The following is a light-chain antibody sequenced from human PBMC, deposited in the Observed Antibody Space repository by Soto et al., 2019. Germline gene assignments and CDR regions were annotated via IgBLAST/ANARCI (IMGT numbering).Light chain of an antibody. CDR1: SSNIGGNS. J-gene: IGLJ2*01. CDR3: SLYTDTSTL. Sequence: QSVMTQPPSVSAAPGQKVTISCSGSSSNIGGNSVSWYQQLPGTAPKLLIYDDNKRPSGIPDRFSGSKSGNTASLTISGLQADDEADYHCSLYTDTSTLFGGGTKVTVL. V-gene: IGLV1-51*01. CDR2: DDN.